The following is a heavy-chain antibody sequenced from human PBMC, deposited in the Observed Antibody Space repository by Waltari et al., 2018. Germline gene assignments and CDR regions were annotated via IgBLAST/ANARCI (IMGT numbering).Heavy chain of an antibody. D-gene: IGHD6-13*01. CDR2: INHSGST. J-gene: IGHJ6*03. V-gene: IGHV4-34*01. CDR3: ARGRPAGSVRVYMGV. CDR1: GGSFSGYY. Sequence: QVQLQQWGAGLLKPSETLSLTCAVYGGSFSGYYWSWIRQPPGKGLEWIGEINHSGSTNYNPSLKSRVTISVDTSKNQFSLKLSSVTAADTAVYYCARGRPAGSVRVYMGVWGKGTTVTVSS.